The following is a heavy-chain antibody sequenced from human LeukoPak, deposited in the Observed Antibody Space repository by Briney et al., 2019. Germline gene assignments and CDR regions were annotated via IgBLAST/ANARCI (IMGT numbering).Heavy chain of an antibody. CDR1: GFTFSDYC. Sequence: GGSLRLSCAASGFTFSDYCMSWIRQAPGKGLEWVSYISSSGSTIYYADSVKGRFTISRDNAKNSLYLQMNSLRAEDTAVYYCAGRIAVAGFFDYWGQGTLVTVSS. D-gene: IGHD6-19*01. CDR2: ISSSGSTI. J-gene: IGHJ4*02. CDR3: AGRIAVAGFFDY. V-gene: IGHV3-11*01.